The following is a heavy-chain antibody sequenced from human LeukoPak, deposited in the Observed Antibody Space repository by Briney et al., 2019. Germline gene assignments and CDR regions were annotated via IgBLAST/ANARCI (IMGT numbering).Heavy chain of an antibody. D-gene: IGHD2-15*01. Sequence: EASVKVSCKVSGYTLTELSMHWVRQAPGKGLEWMGGFDPEDGETIYAQKFQGRVTMTEDTSTDTAYMELSSLRSEDTAVYYCATPSSVVAATLFDCWGQGTLVTVSS. J-gene: IGHJ4*02. V-gene: IGHV1-24*01. CDR3: ATPSSVVAATLFDC. CDR2: FDPEDGET. CDR1: GYTLTELS.